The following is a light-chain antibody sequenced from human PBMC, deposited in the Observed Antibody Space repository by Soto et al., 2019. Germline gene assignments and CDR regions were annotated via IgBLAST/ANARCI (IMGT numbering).Light chain of an antibody. CDR1: SGDVGGHDW. CDR3: CTYAGITAG. V-gene: IGLV2-8*01. J-gene: IGLJ1*01. Sequence: QSVLTQPPSASGSPGQSVTISCTGTSGDVGGHDWVSWYQLHPGKAPKLIIYEVTQRPSGVPDRFSDSKSGNTASLTISGLQAEDEAEYYCCTYAGITAGFGRGTKVTVL. CDR2: EVT.